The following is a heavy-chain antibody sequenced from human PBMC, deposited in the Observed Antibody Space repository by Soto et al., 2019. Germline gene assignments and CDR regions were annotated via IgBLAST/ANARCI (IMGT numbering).Heavy chain of an antibody. D-gene: IGHD3-10*01. CDR3: AAHPGGGGY. J-gene: IGHJ4*02. V-gene: IGHV3-53*01. CDR1: GFTVSNNY. CDR2: IYSGGYT. Sequence: EVQLVESGGGLIQPGGSLRLSCAVSGFTVSNNYMSWVRQAPGKGLEGVSVIYSGGYTAYGDSVKDRFTISRDNSKNTLYPQKNRLRGADPGVFFCAAHPGGGGYWGQGTLVTVSS.